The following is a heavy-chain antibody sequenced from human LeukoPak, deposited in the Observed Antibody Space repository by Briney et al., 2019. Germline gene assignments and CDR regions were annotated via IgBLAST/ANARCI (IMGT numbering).Heavy chain of an antibody. D-gene: IGHD3-22*01. J-gene: IGHJ4*01. CDR2: ISAYNGNT. Sequence: ASVKVSFRASGYTFTNYGITWVRPAPGQGLEWMGWISAYNGNTNYAQKLQDRVSMTTNTSTSTAYMEVRSLRSDDTAVYYCARDYYYDTSGYYHLDYWGDGTLVTVSS. CDR3: ARDYYYDTSGYYHLDY. V-gene: IGHV1-18*01. CDR1: GYTFTNYG.